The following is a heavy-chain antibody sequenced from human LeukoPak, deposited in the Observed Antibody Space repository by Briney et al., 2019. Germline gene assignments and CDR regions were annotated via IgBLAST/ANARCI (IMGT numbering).Heavy chain of an antibody. V-gene: IGHV4-34*01. CDR1: GWTFSGYY. Sequence: SETLSLTCAVYGWTFSGYYWSWIRQPPGKRLEWVGESNDSGGTNYNPSLKSRVTISADKSKNQVSLKLTSVTAADTAVYYCARDSGAVEDTGVGFDYWGQGTLVTVSS. CDR3: ARDSGAVEDTGVGFDY. J-gene: IGHJ4*02. D-gene: IGHD2-8*02. CDR2: SNDSGGT.